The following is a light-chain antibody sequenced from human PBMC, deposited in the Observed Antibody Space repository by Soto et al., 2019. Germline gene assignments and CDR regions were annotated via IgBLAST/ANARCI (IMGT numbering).Light chain of an antibody. CDR2: GIS. V-gene: IGKV3-20*01. CDR3: QQYGSSPPRT. Sequence: EFVLTQSPGTLSLSPGERATLSCRASQTVRNNYLAWYQQKPGQAPRLLIYGISTRATGVPDRFSGSGSGTDFTLTISRLEPEDFAVYYCQQYGSSPPRTFGQGTKVDIK. J-gene: IGKJ1*01. CDR1: QTVRNNY.